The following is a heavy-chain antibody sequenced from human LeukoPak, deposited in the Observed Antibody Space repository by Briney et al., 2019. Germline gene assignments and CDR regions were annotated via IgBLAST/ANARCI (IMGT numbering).Heavy chain of an antibody. Sequence: PGGSLRLSCAASGFTVSSNYMSRVRQAPGKGLEWVSVIYSGGRTYYADSVKGRFTISRDNSKNRLYLQMNSLRAEDTAVYYCAYQWHLDYWGQGTLVTVSS. CDR3: AYQWHLDY. CDR2: IYSGGRT. CDR1: GFTVSSNY. J-gene: IGHJ4*02. D-gene: IGHD6-19*01. V-gene: IGHV3-53*01.